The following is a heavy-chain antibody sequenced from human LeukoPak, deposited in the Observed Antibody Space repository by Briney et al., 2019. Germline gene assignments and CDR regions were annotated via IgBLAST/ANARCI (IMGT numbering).Heavy chain of an antibody. Sequence: SETLSLTCTVSGGSINNYYWSWIRQPPGTGLEWIGYIYYSGSTNYNPSLKSRVTISVDTSKNQFSLKLSSVTAADTAVYYCARDGSSSWYYFVYWGQGTLVTVSS. V-gene: IGHV4-59*01. J-gene: IGHJ4*02. CDR1: GGSINNYY. CDR3: ARDGSSSWYYFVY. CDR2: IYYSGST. D-gene: IGHD6-13*01.